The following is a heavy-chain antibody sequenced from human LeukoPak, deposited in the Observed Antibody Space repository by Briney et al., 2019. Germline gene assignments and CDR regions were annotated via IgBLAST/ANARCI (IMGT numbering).Heavy chain of an antibody. Sequence: GAGVQVTCKASGWTFSCYAISWVGQAPCQGMEWMGRIIPILGIANYAQKFQGRVTISADKSTSTAYMELSSLRSEDTAVYYCASDAFDIWGQATMVSVSS. CDR3: ASDAFDI. J-gene: IGHJ3*02. CDR2: IIPILGIA. CDR1: GWTFSCYA. V-gene: IGHV1-69*04.